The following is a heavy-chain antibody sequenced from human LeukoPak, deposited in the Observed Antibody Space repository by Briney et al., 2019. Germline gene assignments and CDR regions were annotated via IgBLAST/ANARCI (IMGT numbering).Heavy chain of an antibody. V-gene: IGHV4-34*01. CDR2: INPSGST. D-gene: IGHD6-13*01. J-gene: IGHJ4*02. Sequence: SDTLYLTCAVYGGSFSGYYWRWIRQPPGKGLEWMGEINPSGSTNYNPPLNSRVTISVDTSKNQSSLTLSSVTAADTAVYYCARHGPGAAGTVGYYFDYWGQGTLVTVSS. CDR3: ARHGPGAAGTVGYYFDY. CDR1: GGSFSGYY.